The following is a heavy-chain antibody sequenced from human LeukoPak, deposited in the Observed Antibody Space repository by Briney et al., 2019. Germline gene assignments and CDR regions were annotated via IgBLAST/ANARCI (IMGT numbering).Heavy chain of an antibody. CDR3: VRNTDGRSNGDY. CDR1: GDSISSRDSY. J-gene: IGHJ4*02. V-gene: IGHV4-31*02. D-gene: IGHD1-1*01. CDR2: IYSSGTT. Sequence: SQTLSLTCTVSGDSISSRDSYWSWIRPYPGKALEWIGFIYSSGTTNYNPSLRSRVTLSVDTSQNQFFLWLTSVTDADTATYYCVRNTDGRSNGDYWGQGTLVIVSS.